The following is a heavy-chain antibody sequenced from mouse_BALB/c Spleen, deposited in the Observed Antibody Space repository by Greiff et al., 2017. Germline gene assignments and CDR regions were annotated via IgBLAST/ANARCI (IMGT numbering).Heavy chain of an antibody. D-gene: IGHD1-1*01. V-gene: IGHV14-3*02. CDR2: IDPANGNT. CDR3: ARYNYGSLLDY. CDR1: GFTIKDSY. J-gene: IGHJ2*01. Sequence: EVKLQQSGAELVKPGASVKLSCTASGFTIKDSYMHWVQQRPEQGLEWIGRIDPANGNTKYDPKFQGKATITADTSSNTAYLQLSSLTSEDTAVYYCARYNYGSLLDYWGQGTTLTVSS.